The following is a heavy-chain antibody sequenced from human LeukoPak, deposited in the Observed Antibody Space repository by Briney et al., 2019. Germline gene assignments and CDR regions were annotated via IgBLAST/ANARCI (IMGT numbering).Heavy chain of an antibody. V-gene: IGHV1-3*01. D-gene: IGHD5-24*01. CDR3: ARGMASRAAEADY. J-gene: IGHJ4*02. CDR1: GYTFTTYA. Sequence: ASVKVSCKTSGYTFTTYAIHWVRQAPGQRPEWMGWINAGNGNTKYSQKFQGRVTITRNTSISTAYMELSSLRSEDTAVYYCARGMASRAAEADYWGQGTLVTVSS. CDR2: INAGNGNT.